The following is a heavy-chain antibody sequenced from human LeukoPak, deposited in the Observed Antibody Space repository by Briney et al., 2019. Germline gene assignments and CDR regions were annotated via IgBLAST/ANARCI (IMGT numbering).Heavy chain of an antibody. CDR3: ARGQPQRYNSGWYVNWFDP. J-gene: IGHJ5*02. CDR1: GFTFSTYA. CDR2: IYYSGTA. V-gene: IGHV4-59*01. D-gene: IGHD6-19*01. Sequence: GSLRLSCSASGFTFSTYAMHWVRQAPGKGLEWVGYIYYSGTAKYNPSLKSRVTISIDTSKNQFSLKVNSVTAADTAVYYCARGQPQRYNSGWYVNWFDPWGQGTLVSVSS.